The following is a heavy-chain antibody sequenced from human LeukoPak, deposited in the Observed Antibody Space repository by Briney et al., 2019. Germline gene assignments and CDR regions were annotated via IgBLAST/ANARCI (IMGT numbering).Heavy chain of an antibody. Sequence: GASVKVSCKASGYTFTGYYMHWVRQAPGQGLEWMGWISAYNGNTNYAQKLQGRVTMTTDTSTSTAYMELRSLRSDDTAVYYCARDGRLYGAAAVYRTRIQAEYFQHWGQGTLVTVSS. CDR2: ISAYNGNT. D-gene: IGHD6-13*01. CDR1: GYTFTGYY. J-gene: IGHJ1*01. CDR3: ARDGRLYGAAAVYRTRIQAEYFQH. V-gene: IGHV1-18*04.